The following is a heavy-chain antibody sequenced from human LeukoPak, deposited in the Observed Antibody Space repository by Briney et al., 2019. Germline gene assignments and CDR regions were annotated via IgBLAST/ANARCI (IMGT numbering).Heavy chain of an antibody. CDR2: IYPGDSDT. CDR1: GYSFTSYW. CDR3: ARIRGRSYYYESSYNWFDP. V-gene: IGHV5-51*01. D-gene: IGHD3-22*01. Sequence: GESLKISCKGSGYSFTSYWIGWVRQMPGKGLEWKGIIYPGDSDTRYSPSFQGQVTISADKSISTAYLQWSSLKASDTAMYYCARIRGRSYYYESSYNWFDPWGQGTLVTVSS. J-gene: IGHJ5*02.